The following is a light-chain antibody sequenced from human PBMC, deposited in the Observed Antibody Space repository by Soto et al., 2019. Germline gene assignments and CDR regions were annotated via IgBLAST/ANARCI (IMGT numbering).Light chain of an antibody. Sequence: QSVLTHSPSASASLGASVKVTCTLSSGHSSYAIAWHQQQPEKGPRYLMKLNSDGSHSKGDGIPDRFSGSSTGAERYLTISSLQSGYEADYYCQTWVGTENVVFGGGTKLTVL. J-gene: IGLJ2*01. CDR1: SGHSSYA. V-gene: IGLV4-69*01. CDR3: QTWVGTENVV. CDR2: LNSDGSH.